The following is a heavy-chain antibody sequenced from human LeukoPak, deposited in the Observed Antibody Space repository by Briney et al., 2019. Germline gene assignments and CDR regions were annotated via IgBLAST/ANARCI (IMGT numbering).Heavy chain of an antibody. Sequence: PGRSLRLSCAASGFTFSSYDMHWVRQAPGKGLEWVAVISYDGSNKYYADSVKGRFTISRDNSKNTLYLQMNSLRAEDTAVYYCATLSYWGQGTLVTVSS. CDR2: ISYDGSNK. D-gene: IGHD2/OR15-2a*01. V-gene: IGHV3-30*03. CDR3: ATLSY. CDR1: GFTFSSYD. J-gene: IGHJ4*02.